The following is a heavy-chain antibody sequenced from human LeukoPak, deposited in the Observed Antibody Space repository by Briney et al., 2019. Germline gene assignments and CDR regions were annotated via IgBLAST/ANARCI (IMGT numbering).Heavy chain of an antibody. D-gene: IGHD3-22*01. Sequence: ASVKVSCKASGYTFTGYYIHWVRQAPGQGLEWMGWINPNSGDTSYPQSFQGRVTMTRDTSISTTYMELSRLKSDDTAVYYCARGPKVNYFDLWGRGTLVTVSS. CDR2: INPNSGDT. CDR1: GYTFTGYY. V-gene: IGHV1-2*02. J-gene: IGHJ2*01. CDR3: ARGPKVNYFDL.